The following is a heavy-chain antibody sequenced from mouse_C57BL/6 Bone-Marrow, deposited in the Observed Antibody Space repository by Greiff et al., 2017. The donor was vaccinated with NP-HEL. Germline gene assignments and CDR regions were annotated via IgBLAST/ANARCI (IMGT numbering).Heavy chain of an antibody. Sequence: VQLQQSGPELVKPGASVKISCKASGYSFTGYYMNWVKQSPEKSLEWIGEINPSTGGTTYNQKFKAKATLTVDKSSSTAYMQLKSLTSEDSAVYYCARRRSRSLDYWGQGTTLTVSS. CDR1: GYSFTGYY. V-gene: IGHV1-42*01. D-gene: IGHD3-1*01. CDR2: INPSTGGT. CDR3: ARRRSRSLDY. J-gene: IGHJ2*01.